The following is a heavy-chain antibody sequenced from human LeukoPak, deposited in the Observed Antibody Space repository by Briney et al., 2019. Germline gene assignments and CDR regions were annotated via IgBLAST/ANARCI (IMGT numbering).Heavy chain of an antibody. CDR3: ARGRTDIVVVPAAYGTYYYYGMDV. Sequence: ASVKVSCKASGYTFTSYDINWVRQAPGQGLEWMGWMNPNSGNTGYAQKFQGRVTMTRNTSISTAYMELSSLRSEDTAVYYCARGRTDIVVVPAAYGTYYYYGMDVWGQGTTVTVSS. CDR2: MNPNSGNT. V-gene: IGHV1-8*01. D-gene: IGHD2-2*01. CDR1: GYTFTSYD. J-gene: IGHJ6*02.